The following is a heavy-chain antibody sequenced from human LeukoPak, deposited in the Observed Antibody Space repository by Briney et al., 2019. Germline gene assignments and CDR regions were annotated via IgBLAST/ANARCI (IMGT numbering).Heavy chain of an antibody. V-gene: IGHV4-31*02. CDR1: GFTFSSYA. CDR3: ARGRPRVDY. Sequence: LRLSCAASGFTFSSYAMSWVRQHPGKGLEWIGYIYYSGSTYYNPSLKSRVTISVDTSKNQFSLKLSSVTAADTAVYYCARGRPRVDYWGQGTLVTVSS. J-gene: IGHJ4*02. CDR2: IYYSGST.